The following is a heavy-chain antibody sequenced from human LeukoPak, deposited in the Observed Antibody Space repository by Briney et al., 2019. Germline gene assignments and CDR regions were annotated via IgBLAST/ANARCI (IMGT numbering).Heavy chain of an antibody. CDR3: ARVKQQKVVAANWFDP. V-gene: IGHV3-30*03. CDR2: ISYDGSNK. D-gene: IGHD2-15*01. CDR1: GFTFSSYG. Sequence: GGSLRLSCAASGFTFSSYGMHWVRQAPGKGLEWVAVISYDGSNKYYADSVKGRFTISRDNSKNTLYLQMNSLRAEDTAVYYCARVKQQKVVAANWFDPWGQGTLVTVSS. J-gene: IGHJ5*02.